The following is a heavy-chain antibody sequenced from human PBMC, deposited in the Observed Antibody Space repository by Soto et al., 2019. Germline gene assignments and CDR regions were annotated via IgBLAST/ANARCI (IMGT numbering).Heavy chain of an antibody. D-gene: IGHD6-19*01. V-gene: IGHV3-30*18. Sequence: QVQLVESGGGGVQPGRSLRLSCAASGFTFSSYGMHWVRQAPGKGLEWVAVISYDGRNKYYAHSVKGRFTISRDNSKNTLYLQMSSLRPEDTAVYYCVKDGSSGWPYYYGMDVWGQGTTVTVSS. CDR3: VKDGSSGWPYYYGMDV. CDR2: ISYDGRNK. J-gene: IGHJ6*02. CDR1: GFTFSSYG.